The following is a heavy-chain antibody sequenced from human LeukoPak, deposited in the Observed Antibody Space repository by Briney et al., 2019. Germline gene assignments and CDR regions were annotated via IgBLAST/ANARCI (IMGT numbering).Heavy chain of an antibody. CDR2: INHSGST. CDR3: ARGRKYYSDTSGYYRPFDY. CDR1: GGSISSYY. Sequence: PSETLSLTCTVSGGSISSYYWSWIRQPPGKGLEWIGEINHSGSTNYNPSLKSRVTISLDTSKNLFSLKLSSVTAADTAVYYCARGRKYYSDTSGYYRPFDYWGQGTLVTVSS. V-gene: IGHV4-34*01. D-gene: IGHD3-22*01. J-gene: IGHJ4*02.